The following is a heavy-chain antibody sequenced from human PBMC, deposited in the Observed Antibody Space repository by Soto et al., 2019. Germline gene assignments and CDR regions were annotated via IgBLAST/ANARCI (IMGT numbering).Heavy chain of an antibody. D-gene: IGHD1-7*01. J-gene: IGHJ4*02. V-gene: IGHV4-31*03. Sequence: SETLSLTCTVSGGSISSGGYYWSWIRQHPGKGLEWIGYIYYSGSTYYNPSLKSRVTISVDTSKNQFSLKLSSVTAADTAVYYCARAVITGTTSDYWGQGTLVTVSS. CDR2: IYYSGST. CDR3: ARAVITGTTSDY. CDR1: GGSISSGGYY.